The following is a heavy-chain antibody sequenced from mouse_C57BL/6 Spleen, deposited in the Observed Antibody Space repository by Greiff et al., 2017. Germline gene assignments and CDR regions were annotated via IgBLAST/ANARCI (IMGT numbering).Heavy chain of an antibody. D-gene: IGHD1-1*01. CDR3: ARRRVTTVVAHWYFDV. J-gene: IGHJ1*03. Sequence: VQLQQSGAELARPGASVKLSCKASGYTFTSYGISWVKQRTGQGLEWIGEIYPRSGNTYYNEKFKGKATLTADKSSSTAYMELRSLTSEDSAVYFCARRRVTTVVAHWYFDVWGTGTTVTVSS. CDR1: GYTFTSYG. V-gene: IGHV1-81*01. CDR2: IYPRSGNT.